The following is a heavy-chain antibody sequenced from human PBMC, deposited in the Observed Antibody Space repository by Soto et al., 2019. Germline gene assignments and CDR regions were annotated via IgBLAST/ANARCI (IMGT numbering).Heavy chain of an antibody. J-gene: IGHJ4*02. Sequence: GGSLRLSCAASGSTFSSYGMHWVRQAPGKGLEWVAVISYDGSNKYYADSVKGRFTISRDNSKNTLYLQMNSLRAEDTAVYYCAKEENYSNYYDYWGQGTLVTVSS. CDR2: ISYDGSNK. V-gene: IGHV3-30*18. CDR3: AKEENYSNYYDY. D-gene: IGHD4-4*01. CDR1: GSTFSSYG.